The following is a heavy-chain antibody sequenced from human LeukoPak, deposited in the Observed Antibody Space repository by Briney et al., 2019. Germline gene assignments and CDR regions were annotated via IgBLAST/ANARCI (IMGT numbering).Heavy chain of an antibody. D-gene: IGHD4-17*01. CDR3: ARAGYGDSDFDY. V-gene: IGHV4-59*01. CDR2: IYDSGST. CDR1: GGSISSYY. J-gene: IGHJ4*02. Sequence: SETLSLTCTVSGGSISSYYWSWIRQPPGKGLEWIGYIYDSGSTNYNPSLKSRVTISVDTSKNQFSLKLSSVTAADTAVYYCARAGYGDSDFDYWGQGTLVTVSS.